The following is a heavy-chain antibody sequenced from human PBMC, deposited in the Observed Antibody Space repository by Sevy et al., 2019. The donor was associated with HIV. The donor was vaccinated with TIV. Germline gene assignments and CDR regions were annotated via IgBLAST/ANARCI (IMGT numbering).Heavy chain of an antibody. CDR2: ISWNSGSI. J-gene: IGHJ6*02. D-gene: IGHD3-22*01. Sequence: GGSLRLSCAASGFTFDDYAMHWVRQAPGKGLEWVSGISWNSGSIGYAASVKGRFTISRDNAKNSLYLQMNSLRAEDTALYYCAKVDRSGDYQDYYGMDVWGQGTTVTVSS. V-gene: IGHV3-9*01. CDR1: GFTFDDYA. CDR3: AKVDRSGDYQDYYGMDV.